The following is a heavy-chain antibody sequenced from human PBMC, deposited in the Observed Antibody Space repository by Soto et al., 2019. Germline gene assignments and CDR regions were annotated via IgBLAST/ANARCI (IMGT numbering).Heavy chain of an antibody. V-gene: IGHV5-10-1*01. CDR2: IDPSDSYT. CDR3: ARHMGDYYDSSGYYYYYGMDV. Sequence: LKISCKGSGYSFTSYWISWVRQMPGKGLEWMGRIDPSDSYTNYSPSFQGHVTISADKSISTAYLQWSSLKASDTAMYYCARHMGDYYDSSGYYYYYGMDVWGQGTTVTVSS. CDR1: GYSFTSYW. J-gene: IGHJ6*02. D-gene: IGHD3-22*01.